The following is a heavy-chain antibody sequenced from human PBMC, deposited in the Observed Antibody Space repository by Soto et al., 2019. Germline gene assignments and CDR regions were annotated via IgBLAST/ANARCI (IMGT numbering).Heavy chain of an antibody. CDR3: AKAAATYYCSGGYCYNYYFDS. J-gene: IGHJ4*02. CDR1: GFTFSNYD. Sequence: PGGSLRLSCAASGFTFSNYDMHWVRQAPGKGLEWVAVISYDVSNKYYADSVRGRFTISRDNSKNTLYLQMNSLRADDTAVYYCAKAAATYYCSGGYCYNYYFDSWGPGTLVPVSS. D-gene: IGHD2-15*01. CDR2: ISYDVSNK. V-gene: IGHV3-30*18.